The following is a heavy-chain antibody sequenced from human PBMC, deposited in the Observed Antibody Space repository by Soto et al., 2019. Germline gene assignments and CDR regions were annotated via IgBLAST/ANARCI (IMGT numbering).Heavy chain of an antibody. CDR3: AISWEAANWFDP. D-gene: IGHD2-15*01. V-gene: IGHV1-46*03. CDR1: GYSFTSYY. Sequence: ASVKVSCEACGYSFTSYYMHWVRQAPGQGLEWMGIINPSGGSTSYAQKFQGRVTMTRDTSTSTVYMELSSLRSEDTAVYYCAISWEAANWFDPWGQGTLVTVSS. CDR2: INPSGGST. J-gene: IGHJ5*02.